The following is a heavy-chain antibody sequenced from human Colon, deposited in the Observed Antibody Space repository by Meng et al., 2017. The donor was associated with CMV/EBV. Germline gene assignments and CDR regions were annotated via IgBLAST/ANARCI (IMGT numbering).Heavy chain of an antibody. J-gene: IGHJ4*02. D-gene: IGHD6-6*01. CDR1: STSCCCC. CDR2: FSSSGTT. CDR3: ARGWVRDRSSHHFDI. V-gene: IGHV4-34*01. Sequence: QVQLPEVGQGMFKPSQSLSLTCAVDSTSCCCCWNLRRQPPEKVLWWIEDFSSSGTTYFNPVHQSLLTLSADSYMKSFSLRLSAVTAADAAVYYCARGWVRDRSSHHFDIWGQGTLVTVSS.